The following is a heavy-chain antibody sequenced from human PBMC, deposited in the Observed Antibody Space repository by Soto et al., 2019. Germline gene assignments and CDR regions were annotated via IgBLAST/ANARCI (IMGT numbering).Heavy chain of an antibody. D-gene: IGHD1-26*01. J-gene: IGHJ4*02. Sequence: QVQLQESGPGLVKPSQTLSLTCTVSGGSISSGDYYWSWIRQPPGKGLEWIGYIYYSGSTYYNPAPKSRVTISVDTSKNQFSLKLSSLTAADTAVYYCAREGGIVGATTVDYWGQGTLVTVSS. CDR1: GGSISSGDYY. V-gene: IGHV4-30-4*01. CDR2: IYYSGST. CDR3: AREGGIVGATTVDY.